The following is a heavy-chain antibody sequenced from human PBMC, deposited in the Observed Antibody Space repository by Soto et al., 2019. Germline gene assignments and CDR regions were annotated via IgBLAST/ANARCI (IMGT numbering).Heavy chain of an antibody. Sequence: QVQLEQSGHEVKKPGAAVKVACKASGYTFLNYGINWVRQAPGKGLEWMGGIQTDTDHASYAQAFEGRVTMTADSATETAYMDLRALRSDDTAVYYCAKDRGYGYRFDSLGQGTLVTVSS. J-gene: IGHJ4*02. CDR2: IQTDTDHA. V-gene: IGHV1-18*01. D-gene: IGHD3-16*01. CDR1: GYTFLNYG. CDR3: AKDRGYGYRFDS.